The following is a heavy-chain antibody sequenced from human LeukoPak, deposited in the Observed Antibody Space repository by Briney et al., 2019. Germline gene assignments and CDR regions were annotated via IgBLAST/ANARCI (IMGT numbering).Heavy chain of an antibody. D-gene: IGHD1-14*01. CDR3: VRENHGSFDY. CDR1: GFSFSSYY. CDR2: ISSSSTYI. J-gene: IGHJ4*02. Sequence: GVLRLSCAASGFSFSSYYVNWVRQAPGKGLEWVSCISSSSTYIYYADSVRGRFAISRDNAKNSLYLQMNSLRAEDTAVYYCVRENHGSFDYWGQGSLVTVSS. V-gene: IGHV3-21*01.